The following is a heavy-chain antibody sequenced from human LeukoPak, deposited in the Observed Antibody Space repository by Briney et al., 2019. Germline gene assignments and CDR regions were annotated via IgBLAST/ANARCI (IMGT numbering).Heavy chain of an antibody. CDR2: IYYSGST. D-gene: IGHD2-21*02. V-gene: IGHV4-59*01. CDR1: GGSFSGYY. J-gene: IGHJ4*02. CDR3: ARGLSYFDH. Sequence: SETLSLTCAVYGGSFSGYYWSWIRQPPGKGLEWIGYIYYSGSTNYNPSLKSRVIISVDMSKNQFSLKLSSVTAADTAVYYCARGLSYFDHWGQGTLVTVSS.